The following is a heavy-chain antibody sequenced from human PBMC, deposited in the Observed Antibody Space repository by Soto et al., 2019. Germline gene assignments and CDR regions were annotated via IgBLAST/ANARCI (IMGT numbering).Heavy chain of an antibody. CDR3: ARRYGTLFDY. CDR1: GVSISSYY. J-gene: IGHJ4*02. Sequence: SETLSLTCTVSGVSISSYYWSWIRQPPGRGLEWIGYIYYSGSTNYNPSLKSRVTISVDMSKNQFSLKLSSVTAADTAVYYCARRYGTLFDYWGQGTLVTVSS. CDR2: IYYSGST. V-gene: IGHV4-59*08. D-gene: IGHD4-17*01.